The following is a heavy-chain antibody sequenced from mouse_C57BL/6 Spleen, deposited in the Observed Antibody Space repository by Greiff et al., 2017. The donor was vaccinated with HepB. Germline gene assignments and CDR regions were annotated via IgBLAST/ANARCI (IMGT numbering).Heavy chain of an antibody. CDR1: GYSITSGYD. Sequence: EVQGVESGPGMVKPSQSLSLTCTVTGYSITSGYDWHWIRHFPGNKLEWMGYISYSGSTNYNPSLKSRISITHDTSKNHFFLKLNSVTTEDTATYYCARGPISYAMDYWGQGTSVTVSS. J-gene: IGHJ4*01. CDR3: ARGPISYAMDY. D-gene: IGHD5-1*01. V-gene: IGHV3-1*01. CDR2: ISYSGST.